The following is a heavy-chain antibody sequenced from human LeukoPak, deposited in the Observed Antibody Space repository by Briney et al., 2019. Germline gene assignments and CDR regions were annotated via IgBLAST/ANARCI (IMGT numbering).Heavy chain of an antibody. CDR2: FDPEDGET. D-gene: IGHD3-10*01. J-gene: IGHJ4*02. CDR1: GYTLTELS. CDR3: ATDFTMVREGGAN. V-gene: IGHV1-24*01. Sequence: ASVKVSCKVSGYTLTELSMHWVRQAPGKGLEWMGGFDPEDGETIYAQKFQGRVTMTEDTSTDTAYMELSSLRSEDPAVYSCATDFTMVREGGANWGQGTLVTVSS.